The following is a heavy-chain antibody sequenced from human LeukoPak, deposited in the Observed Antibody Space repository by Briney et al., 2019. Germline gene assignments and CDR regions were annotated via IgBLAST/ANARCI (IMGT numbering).Heavy chain of an antibody. V-gene: IGHV3-53*01. J-gene: IGHJ4*02. Sequence: PGGSLRLSCAASGFTVRSNYMSWVRQAPGKGLEWVSVIYSGGSTYYADSVKGRFTISRDNSKNTLYLQMNSLRAEHTAVYYCATPGSSSSGYSYWGQGTLVTVSS. CDR1: GFTVRSNY. CDR3: ATPGSSSSGYSY. CDR2: IYSGGST. D-gene: IGHD3-22*01.